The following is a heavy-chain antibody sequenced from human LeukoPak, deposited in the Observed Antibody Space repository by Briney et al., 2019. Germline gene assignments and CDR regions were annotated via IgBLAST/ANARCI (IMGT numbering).Heavy chain of an antibody. CDR1: GFTFSSYA. CDR3: ARDLGGYSASPNYYYYYMDV. D-gene: IGHD6-13*01. Sequence: PGMSLRLSCAASGFTFSSYAMHWVRQAPGKGLEWVAVISYDGNNKYYADSVEGRFTISRDNSKNTLYLQMNSLRAEDTAVYYCARDLGGYSASPNYYYYYMDVWGKGTTVTVSS. V-gene: IGHV3-30-3*01. CDR2: ISYDGNNK. J-gene: IGHJ6*03.